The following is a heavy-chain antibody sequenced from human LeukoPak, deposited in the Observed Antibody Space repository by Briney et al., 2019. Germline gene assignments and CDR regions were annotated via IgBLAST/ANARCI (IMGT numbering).Heavy chain of an antibody. CDR2: IYSGGST. CDR1: GITFSDYY. Sequence: GGSLRLSCAASGITFSDYYMSWIRQAPGKGLEWVSVIYSGGSTYYADSVKGRFTISRDNSKNTLYLQMNSLRAEDTAVYYCARGAMIVGDDAFDIWGQGTMVTVSS. V-gene: IGHV3-66*01. J-gene: IGHJ3*02. D-gene: IGHD3-22*01. CDR3: ARGAMIVGDDAFDI.